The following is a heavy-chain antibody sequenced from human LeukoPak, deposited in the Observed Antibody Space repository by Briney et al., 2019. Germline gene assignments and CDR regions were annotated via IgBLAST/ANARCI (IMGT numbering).Heavy chain of an antibody. CDR3: ARDGSLDQ. D-gene: IGHD2-15*01. J-gene: IGHJ4*02. Sequence: ASVQVSCKASGYTFTGYFMHWVRQAPGQGLEWMGWINPNSDDTNYAQNFQGRVTMTSDTPISTVYMELSSLRSDDTAVYYCARDGSLDQWGQGTLVTVSS. V-gene: IGHV1-2*02. CDR2: INPNSDDT. CDR1: GYTFTGYF.